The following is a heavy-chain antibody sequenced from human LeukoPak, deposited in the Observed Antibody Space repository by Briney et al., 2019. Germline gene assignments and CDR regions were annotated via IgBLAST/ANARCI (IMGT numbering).Heavy chain of an antibody. CDR3: ARGVVGASYFDY. J-gene: IGHJ4*02. Sequence: GGSLRLSCAASEFTVSSNYMSWVRQAPGKGLEWVSVIYSGGSTYYADSVKGRFTISRDDSKNTLYLQMNSLRAEDTAVYYCARGVVGASYFDYWGQGTLVTVSS. CDR2: IYSGGST. D-gene: IGHD1-26*01. V-gene: IGHV3-53*01. CDR1: EFTVSSNY.